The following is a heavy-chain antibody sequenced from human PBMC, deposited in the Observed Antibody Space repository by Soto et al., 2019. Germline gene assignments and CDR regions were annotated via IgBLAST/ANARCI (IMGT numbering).Heavy chain of an antibody. D-gene: IGHD6-19*01. Sequence: ASVKVSCKASGFTFSTHGISWVRQAPGQGLEWMGWISAYNGNTNYAQKLQGRVTMTTDTSTSTAYMELRSLRSDDTAVYYCAREVAVAAYDAFDIWGQGTMVTVSS. V-gene: IGHV1-18*01. CDR1: GFTFSTHG. CDR3: AREVAVAAYDAFDI. CDR2: ISAYNGNT. J-gene: IGHJ3*02.